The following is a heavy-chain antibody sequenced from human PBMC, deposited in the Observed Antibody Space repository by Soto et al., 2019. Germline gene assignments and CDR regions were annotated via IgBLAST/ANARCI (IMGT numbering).Heavy chain of an antibody. D-gene: IGHD1-1*01. CDR3: ARVAWRHYYYGMDV. Sequence: PSETLSLTCTVSGGSISSGDYYWSWIRQPPGKALEWIGHIHYRGSTYYNPSLKSRLSMSVDTSKSQVSLKLSSVTAVGTALYYCARVAWRHYYYGMDVWGQGTTVTVSS. CDR1: GGSISSGDYY. CDR2: IHYRGST. V-gene: IGHV4-30-4*01. J-gene: IGHJ6*02.